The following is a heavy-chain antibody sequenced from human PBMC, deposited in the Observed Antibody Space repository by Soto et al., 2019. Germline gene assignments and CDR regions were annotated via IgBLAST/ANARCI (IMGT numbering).Heavy chain of an antibody. CDR1: GFTFSSYG. D-gene: IGHD4-17*01. CDR3: AKDADRASDYKVTQTSYGMDV. CDR2: ISYDGSNK. V-gene: IGHV3-30*18. Sequence: QVQLVESGGGVVQPGRSLRLSCAASGFTFSSYGMHWVRQAPGKGLEWVAVISYDGSNKYYADSVKGRFTISRDNSKNTLYLQMNSLRAEDTAVYYCAKDADRASDYKVTQTSYGMDVWGQGTTVTVSS. J-gene: IGHJ6*02.